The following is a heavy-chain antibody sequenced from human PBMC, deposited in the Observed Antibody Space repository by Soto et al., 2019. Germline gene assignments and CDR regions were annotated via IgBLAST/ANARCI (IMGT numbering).Heavy chain of an antibody. CDR2: TYYRSKWYN. J-gene: IGHJ6*02. CDR3: ARASGSSSWYPDYYYGMDV. V-gene: IGHV6-1*01. D-gene: IGHD6-13*01. CDR1: GDSVSSNSAA. Sequence: SQTLSLTCAISGDSVSSNSAAWNWIRQSPSRGLEWLGGTYYRSKWYNDYAVSVKSRITINPDTSKNQFSLQLNSVTPEDTAVYYCARASGSSSWYPDYYYGMDVWGQGTTVTVSS.